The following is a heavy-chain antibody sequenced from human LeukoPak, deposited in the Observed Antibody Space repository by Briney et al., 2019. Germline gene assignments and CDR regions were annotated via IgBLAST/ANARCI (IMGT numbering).Heavy chain of an antibody. J-gene: IGHJ3*02. Sequence: HSGGSLRLSCAASGFTFSSYAMSWVRQAPGKGLEWVSVISGSGDSTYYADSVKGRFTISRDILKNTLYLQMKSLRAGDTAVYYCAKDKTYDDFWSGHDAFDIWGQGTMVTVSS. CDR1: GFTFSSYA. CDR3: AKDKTYDDFWSGHDAFDI. CDR2: ISGSGDST. V-gene: IGHV3-23*01. D-gene: IGHD3-3*01.